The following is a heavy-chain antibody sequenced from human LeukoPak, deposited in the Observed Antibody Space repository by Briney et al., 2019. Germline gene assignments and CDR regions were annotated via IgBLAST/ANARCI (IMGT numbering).Heavy chain of an antibody. CDR1: GGSFSGYY. CDR2: INHSGST. CDR3: AREKGLWLGELKIRTSTYYFDY. D-gene: IGHD3-10*01. Sequence: SETLSLTCAVYGGSFSGYYWSWIRQPPGKGLEWIGEINHSGSTNYNPSLKSRVTISVDTSKNQFSLKLSSVTAADTAVYYCAREKGLWLGELKIRTSTYYFDYWGQGTLVTVSS. J-gene: IGHJ4*02. V-gene: IGHV4-34*01.